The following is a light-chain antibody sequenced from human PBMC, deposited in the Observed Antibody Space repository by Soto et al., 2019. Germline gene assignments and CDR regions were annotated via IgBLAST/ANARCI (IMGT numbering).Light chain of an antibody. V-gene: IGLV2-11*01. CDR3: CSYAGSYTYV. J-gene: IGLJ1*01. CDR2: VVT. CDR1: SIDVGDSDF. Sequence: SVLTQPRSVSGSPGQSVTISCTGTSIDVGDSDFVSWYQQHPGKAPKLMIYVVTKRPSGVPDRFSGSKSGNTASLTISGLQAEDEADYYCCSYAGSYTYVFGTGTKVTV.